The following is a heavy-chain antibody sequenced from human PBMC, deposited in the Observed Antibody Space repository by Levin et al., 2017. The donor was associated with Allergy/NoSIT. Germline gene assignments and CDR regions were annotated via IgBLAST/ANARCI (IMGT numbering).Heavy chain of an antibody. CDR2: VRYDGIT. CDR3: AKFTMYSSSHHYLDV. D-gene: IGHD6-13*01. J-gene: IGHJ6*03. V-gene: IGHV4-59*08. CDR1: GDSINGHY. Sequence: SQTLSLTCTVSGDSINGHYWSWIRQPPGKGLEYIGYVRYDGITNYNPSLKSRVTISVDTSKNQFSLNLSSVTAADTAMYYCAKFTMYSSSHHYLDVWGRGSTATVSS.